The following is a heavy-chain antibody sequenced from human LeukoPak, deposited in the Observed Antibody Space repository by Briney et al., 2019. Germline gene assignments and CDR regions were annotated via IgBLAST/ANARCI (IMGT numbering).Heavy chain of an antibody. CDR1: GGSISSSSYY. D-gene: IGHD5-24*01. J-gene: IGHJ4*02. CDR3: AREKRDGYNYFDY. V-gene: IGHV4-39*07. CDR2: INHSGST. Sequence: SETLSLTCTVSGGSISSSSYYWGWIRQPPGKGLEWIGEINHSGSTNYNPSLKSRVTISVDTSKNQFSLKLSSVTAADTAVYYCAREKRDGYNYFDYWGQGTLVTVSS.